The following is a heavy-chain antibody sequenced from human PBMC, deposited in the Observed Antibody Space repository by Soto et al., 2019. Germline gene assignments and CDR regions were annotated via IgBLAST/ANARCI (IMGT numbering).Heavy chain of an antibody. D-gene: IGHD1-1*01. Sequence: SETLSLTCTVSGGSISSYYWSWIGQPPGKGLEWIGYIYYSGSTNYNPSLKSRVTISVDTSKNQFSLKLSSVTAADTAVYYCASASRRNAGHPSYFGYWGQGTLVTVSA. CDR2: IYYSGST. V-gene: IGHV4-59*01. J-gene: IGHJ4*02. CDR3: ASASRRNAGHPSYFGY. CDR1: GGSISSYY.